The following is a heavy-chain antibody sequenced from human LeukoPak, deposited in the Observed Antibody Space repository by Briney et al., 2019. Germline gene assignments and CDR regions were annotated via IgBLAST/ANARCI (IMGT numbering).Heavy chain of an antibody. Sequence: GGSLRLSCAASGFTFISYMMNWVRQAPGKGLDWVASVSSSGNYIYYADSVRGRFTISRDNAKNTLYLQMNSLRAEDTAVYYCARDLPRCDSSLKDDEGAFDIWGQGTMVTVSS. CDR2: VSSSGNYI. CDR3: ARDLPRCDSSLKDDEGAFDI. CDR1: GFTFISYM. D-gene: IGHD3-22*01. J-gene: IGHJ3*02. V-gene: IGHV3-21*04.